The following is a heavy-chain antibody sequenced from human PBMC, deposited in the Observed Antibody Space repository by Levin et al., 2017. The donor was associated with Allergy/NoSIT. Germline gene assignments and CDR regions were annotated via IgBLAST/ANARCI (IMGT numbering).Heavy chain of an antibody. J-gene: IGHJ4*02. CDR1: GFTFSSYG. V-gene: IGHV3-33*01. Sequence: PGGSLRLSCAASGFTFSSYGMHWVRQAPGKGLEWVAVIWYDGSNKYYADAVKGRFTISRDNSKNTLYLQMNSLRGEDKAGDYCAREVTRCDYWGQGTLVNVSA. CDR3: AREVTRCDY. CDR2: IWYDGSNK.